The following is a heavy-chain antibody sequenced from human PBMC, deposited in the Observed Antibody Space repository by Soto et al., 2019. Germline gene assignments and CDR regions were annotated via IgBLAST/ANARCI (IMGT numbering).Heavy chain of an antibody. J-gene: IGHJ6*02. Sequence: GGSLRLSCAASGFTFSSYAMSWVRQAPGKGLEWVANIKQDGSEKYYVDSVKGRFTISRDNAKNSLYLQMNSLRAEDTAVYYCARGPYSSSWYTNYYYGMDVWGQGTTVTVSS. V-gene: IGHV3-7*03. D-gene: IGHD6-13*01. CDR2: IKQDGSEK. CDR3: ARGPYSSSWYTNYYYGMDV. CDR1: GFTFSSYA.